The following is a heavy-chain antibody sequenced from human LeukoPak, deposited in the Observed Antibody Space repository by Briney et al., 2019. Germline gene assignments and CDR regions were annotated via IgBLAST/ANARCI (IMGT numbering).Heavy chain of an antibody. CDR1: GYTFTGYY. D-gene: IGHD4-17*01. CDR2: INPNSGGT. V-gene: IGHV1-2*02. CDR3: ARDLYYGDYAGGFDY. J-gene: IGHJ4*02. Sequence: ASVKVSCKASGYTFTGYYMHWVRQAPGQGLEWMGWINPNSGGTNYAQKFQGRVTMTRDTSISTAYMELSRLRSDDTAVYYCARDLYYGDYAGGFDYWGQGTLVTVSS.